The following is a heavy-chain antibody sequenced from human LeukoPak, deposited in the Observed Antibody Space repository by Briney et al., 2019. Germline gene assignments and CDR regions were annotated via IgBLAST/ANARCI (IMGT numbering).Heavy chain of an antibody. V-gene: IGHV3-7*01. Sequence: GGSLRLSCAASGFTLSTYWMAWVRQAPGKGLEWVANIKGDESARHQADSVKGRFTISRDNAQNSVYLQMSSVRVVHTAVYYCARDFGWSLDYWGQGTLVTVSS. D-gene: IGHD3-9*01. CDR2: IKGDESAR. CDR3: ARDFGWSLDY. CDR1: GFTLSTYW. J-gene: IGHJ4*02.